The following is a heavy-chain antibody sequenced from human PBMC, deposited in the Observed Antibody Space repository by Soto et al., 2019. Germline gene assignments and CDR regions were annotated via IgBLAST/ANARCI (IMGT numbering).Heavy chain of an antibody. CDR1: GFTFSSYW. CDR2: IKGDASST. V-gene: IGHV3-74*01. CDR3: ARGLPGYYGADV. J-gene: IGHJ6*02. D-gene: IGHD5-18*01. Sequence: EVQLVESGGGLVQPGGYLRISCAASGFTFSSYWMHWVRQAPGKGLVWVSRIKGDASSTNYEDLVKGRFIISRDSAENTLYLQMNSLRAEDTAVYYCARGLPGYYGADVWGQGTTVTVSS.